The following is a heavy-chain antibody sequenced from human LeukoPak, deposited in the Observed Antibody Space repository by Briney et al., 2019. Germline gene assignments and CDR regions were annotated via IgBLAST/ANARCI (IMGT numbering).Heavy chain of an antibody. CDR1: GFTFSSYA. J-gene: IGHJ4*02. CDR2: ICGSGGST. CDR3: AKDPLGGDCSSTSCYVLRPFDF. V-gene: IGHV3-23*01. D-gene: IGHD2-2*01. Sequence: GGSLRLSCAASGFTFSSYAMSWVRQAPGKGLEWVSTICGSGGSTYYAESVRGRFTISRDNSKNTLYLQMNSLRAEDTAVYYCAKDPLGGDCSSTSCYVLRPFDFWGQGTLVTVSS.